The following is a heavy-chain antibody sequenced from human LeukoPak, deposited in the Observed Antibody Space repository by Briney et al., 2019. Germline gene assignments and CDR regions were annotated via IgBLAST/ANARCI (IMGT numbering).Heavy chain of an antibody. CDR2: ISYDGINK. Sequence: PGGSLRLSCAASGFTFSNYGMHWVRQAPGKGLEWVAVISYDGINKYYADSVKGRFTISRDNSKNTLYLQMNSLRADDTAIYYCAKYRTTSAPPRDFDYWGQGTLVTVSS. CDR1: GFTFSNYG. V-gene: IGHV3-30*18. D-gene: IGHD1-14*01. J-gene: IGHJ4*02. CDR3: AKYRTTSAPPRDFDY.